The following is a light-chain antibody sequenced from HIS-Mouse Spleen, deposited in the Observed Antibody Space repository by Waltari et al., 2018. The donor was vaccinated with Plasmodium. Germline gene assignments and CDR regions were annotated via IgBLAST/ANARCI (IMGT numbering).Light chain of an antibody. CDR1: KLGDTY. J-gene: IGLJ1*01. CDR3: QAWDSSTDYV. V-gene: IGLV3-1*01. CDR2: QDS. Sequence: SYELTQPPSVSVSPGQTASITCAGDKLGDTYACWYQQKPGQPPVLVSYQDSKRPSGIPERFSGSNSGNTATLTISGTQAMDEADYYCQAWDSSTDYVFGTGTKVTVL.